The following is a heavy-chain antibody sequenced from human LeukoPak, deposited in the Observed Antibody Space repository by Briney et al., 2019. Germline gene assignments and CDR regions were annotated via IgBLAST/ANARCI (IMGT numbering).Heavy chain of an antibody. CDR2: IYTSGST. J-gene: IGHJ4*02. V-gene: IGHV4-4*07. Sequence: PSETLSLTCTVSGGSISSYYWSWIRQPAGKGLEWIGRIYTSGSTNYNPSLKSRVTISVDTSKSHFSLKLTSVTAADTAVYYCASLMSLYYFDYWGQGALVTVSS. D-gene: IGHD3-10*01. CDR1: GGSISSYY. CDR3: ASLMSLYYFDY.